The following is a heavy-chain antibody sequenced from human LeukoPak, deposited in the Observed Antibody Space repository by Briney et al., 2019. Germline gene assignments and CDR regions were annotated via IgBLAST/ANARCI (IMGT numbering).Heavy chain of an antibody. V-gene: IGHV3-20*04. CDR1: GFTFEDYG. D-gene: IGHD5-12*01. CDR2: LNWNGGST. J-gene: IGHJ4*02. Sequence: GGSLRLSCAAPGFTFEDYGMTWVRQAPGKGLEWVAGLNWNGGSTSYADSVKGRFTISRDNAKNSLYLQMNSLRAEDTAFYFCARSMDSGYDSFDYWGQGTLVTVSS. CDR3: ARSMDSGYDSFDY.